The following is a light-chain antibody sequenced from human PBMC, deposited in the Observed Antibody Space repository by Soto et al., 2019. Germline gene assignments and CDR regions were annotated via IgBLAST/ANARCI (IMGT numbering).Light chain of an antibody. CDR3: QKYNDWPLT. Sequence: EIVMTQSPATLSVSPGERATLSCRASQNINNNLAWYQQKPGQVPRLLIYHASTGATGIPARFSGSGSGTELTLTISSVQSEDFAVYYCQKYNDWPLTFGEGPRWRSN. V-gene: IGKV3-15*01. J-gene: IGKJ4*01. CDR2: HAS. CDR1: QNINNN.